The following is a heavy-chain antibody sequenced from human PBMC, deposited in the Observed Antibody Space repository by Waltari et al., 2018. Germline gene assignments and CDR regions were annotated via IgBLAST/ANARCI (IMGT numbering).Heavy chain of an antibody. CDR1: GGTFSSYA. D-gene: IGHD1-20*01. CDR3: ASLPRYNWIAGYFQH. J-gene: IGHJ1*01. Sequence: QVQLVQSGAEVKKPGSSVQVSCKASGGTFSSYALSWVRRAPGQGLEWMGGIIPIFGTANYAQKFQGRVTITADESTSTAYMELSSLRSEDTAVYYCASLPRYNWIAGYFQHWGQGTLVTVSS. V-gene: IGHV1-69*01. CDR2: IIPIFGTA.